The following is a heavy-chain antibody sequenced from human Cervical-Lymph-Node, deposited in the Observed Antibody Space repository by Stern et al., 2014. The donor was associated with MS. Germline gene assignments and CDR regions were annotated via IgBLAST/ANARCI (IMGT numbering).Heavy chain of an antibody. D-gene: IGHD1-14*01. V-gene: IGHV3-13*01. CDR1: GFTFSNHD. CDR3: ARANPLDYGMDV. J-gene: IGHJ6*02. CDR2: IGTAGDS. Sequence: EVQLVESGGGLVQPGGSLRLSCAASGFTFSNHDMHWVRKVAGKGLEWVSVIGTAGDSYYAGSVKGRFTISRENCKNSWYLQMNSLRDGDTAVYYCARANPLDYGMDVWGQGTTVTVSS.